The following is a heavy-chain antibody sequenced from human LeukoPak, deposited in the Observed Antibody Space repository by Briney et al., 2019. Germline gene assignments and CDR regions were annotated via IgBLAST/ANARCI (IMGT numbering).Heavy chain of an antibody. CDR3: AKDSSYYYDSSGYSPLDY. J-gene: IGHJ4*02. D-gene: IGHD3-22*01. CDR2: ISYDRSNK. Sequence: GGSLRLSCAASGFTFSSYGMHWVRQAPGKGLEWVAVISYDRSNKYYADSVKGRFTISRDNSKNTLYLQMNSLRAEDTAVYYCAKDSSYYYDSSGYSPLDYWGQGTLVTVSS. V-gene: IGHV3-30*18. CDR1: GFTFSSYG.